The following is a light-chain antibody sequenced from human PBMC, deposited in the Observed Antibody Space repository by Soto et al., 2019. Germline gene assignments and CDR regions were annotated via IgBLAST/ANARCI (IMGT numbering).Light chain of an antibody. J-gene: IGKJ1*01. V-gene: IGKV1-5*01. Sequence: DLQMTQFPSSLSASVGNRVTITCRASQSISSWLAWYQQKPGKAPKLLIYDASSLESGVPSRFGGSGSGTEFTLTISSLQPDDFATYYCQQYNSYSGTFGQGTKVAI. CDR2: DAS. CDR1: QSISSW. CDR3: QQYNSYSGT.